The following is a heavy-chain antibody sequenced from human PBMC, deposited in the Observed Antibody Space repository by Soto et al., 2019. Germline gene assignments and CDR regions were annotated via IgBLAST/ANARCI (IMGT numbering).Heavy chain of an antibody. CDR3: VRGCGRASCPYFFDY. Sequence: EVQLVESGGGLVQPGGSLRLSCAASGFTFSAYWMSWVRQAPGKGLEWVATIRRDGSEKHHVDPVEGRFTISRDNARNTMYQPANSLSAEDTAMYYCVRGCGRASCPYFFDYWGQGTLVSVSS. CDR2: IRRDGSEK. J-gene: IGHJ4*02. D-gene: IGHD2-2*01. V-gene: IGHV3-7*01. CDR1: GFTFSAYW.